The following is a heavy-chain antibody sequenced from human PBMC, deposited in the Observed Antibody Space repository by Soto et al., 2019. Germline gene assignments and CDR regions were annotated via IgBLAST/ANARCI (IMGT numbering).Heavy chain of an antibody. J-gene: IGHJ4*02. CDR3: ARDWLGYRSGGSCYPHY. V-gene: IGHV1-2*02. CDR1: GYTFTGYY. Sequence: ASVKVSCKASGYTFTGYYMHWVRQAPGQGLEWMGWINPNSGGTNYAQKFQGRVTMTRDTSISTAYMELSRLRSDDTAVYYCARDWLGYRSGGSCYPHYWGQGTLVTVSS. CDR2: INPNSGGT. D-gene: IGHD2-15*01.